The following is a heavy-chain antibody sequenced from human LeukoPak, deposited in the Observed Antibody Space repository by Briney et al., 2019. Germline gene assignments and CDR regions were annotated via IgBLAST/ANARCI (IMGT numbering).Heavy chain of an antibody. CDR2: ISSSGGST. V-gene: IGHV3-23*01. CDR1: GFTFRSYA. CDR3: AKDRGIFQGWFDP. Sequence: GGSLRRSCIASGFTFRSYAMSWVRQAPGKGLEWVSAISSSGGSTYNADSVKGRFTISRDNSKNTLYLQMNSLRAEDTAVYYCAKDRGIFQGWFDPWGQGTLVTVSS. J-gene: IGHJ5*02. D-gene: IGHD2-15*01.